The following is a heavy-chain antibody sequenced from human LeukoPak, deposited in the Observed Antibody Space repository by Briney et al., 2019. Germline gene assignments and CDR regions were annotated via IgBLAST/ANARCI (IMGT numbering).Heavy chain of an antibody. V-gene: IGHV4-34*01. CDR2: INHSGST. D-gene: IGHD2-15*01. CDR3: ARTSGGRYYGY. J-gene: IGHJ4*02. Sequence: SETLSLTCAVYGGSFSGYYWSWIRQPPGKGLEWIGEINHSGSTNYNPSLKSRVTISVDTSKNQFSLKLSSVTAADTAVYYCARTSGGRYYGYWGQGTLVTVSS. CDR1: GGSFSGYY.